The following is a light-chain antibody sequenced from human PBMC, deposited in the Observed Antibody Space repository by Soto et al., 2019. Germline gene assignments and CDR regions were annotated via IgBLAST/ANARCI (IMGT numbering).Light chain of an antibody. CDR3: SSYTTSSTRV. V-gene: IGLV2-14*01. CDR2: EVT. CDR1: SSDIGIYKY. J-gene: IGLJ1*01. Sequence: QSALTQPASVSGSPGQSIAISCTGSSSDIGIYKYVSWYQQHPGKVPKLIIYEVTNRPSGVSNRFSGSKSGNTASLTISGLQAEDEAAYYCSSYTTSSTRVFGTGTQLTVL.